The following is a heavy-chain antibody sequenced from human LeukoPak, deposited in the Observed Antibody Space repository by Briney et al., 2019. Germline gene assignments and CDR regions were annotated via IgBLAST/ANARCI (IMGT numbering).Heavy chain of an antibody. V-gene: IGHV3-64D*09. Sequence: RASLRLSCSASGFTFSSYAMHWVRQAPGKGLQYISSITSNGDTTYYADSVKGRFTISRDNSKNTLYLQLSSLRSEDTAVYYCARDSGYSYADDYWGQGTLVTVSS. CDR2: ITSNGDTT. J-gene: IGHJ4*02. CDR3: ARDSGYSYADDY. CDR1: GFTFSSYA. D-gene: IGHD5-18*01.